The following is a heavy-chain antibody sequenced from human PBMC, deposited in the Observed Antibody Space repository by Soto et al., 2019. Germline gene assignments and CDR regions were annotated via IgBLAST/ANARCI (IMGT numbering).Heavy chain of an antibody. CDR3: ARRGYFDSSGYLAY. CDR2: IRGDNSKT. J-gene: IGHJ4*02. V-gene: IGHV1-18*03. CDR1: GYTFSSYG. D-gene: IGHD3-22*01. Sequence: QVQLVQSGADVKKPGASVKVSCKASGYTFSSYGISWVRHAPGQGLEWMGWIRGDNSKTNYAQKFQGRVTLTTDTSTSTAYMEVRSLRSDDMAVYYCARRGYFDSSGYLAYWGQGTLVTVSS.